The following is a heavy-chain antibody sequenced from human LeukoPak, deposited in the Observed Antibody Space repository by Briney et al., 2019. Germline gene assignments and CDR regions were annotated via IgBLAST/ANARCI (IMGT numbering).Heavy chain of an antibody. CDR3: TRDRAHGTQDY. CDR2: IYYSGRT. CDR1: GGSFTDYF. D-gene: IGHD1-26*01. J-gene: IGHJ4*02. V-gene: IGHV4-39*07. Sequence: SETLSLTCTVSGGSFTDYFWGWIRQPPGKGLEWIRSIYYSGRTFYNPSLKNRVSISLDTSKGQFSLNLDSVTAADTAVYFCTRDRAHGTQDYWGQGTLVTVS.